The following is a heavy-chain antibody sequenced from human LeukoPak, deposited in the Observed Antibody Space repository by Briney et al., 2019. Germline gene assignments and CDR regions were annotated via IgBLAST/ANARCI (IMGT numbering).Heavy chain of an antibody. CDR1: GFTFSSYS. CDR2: ISSSSSTI. D-gene: IGHD5-12*01. Sequence: GGSLRLSCAASGFTFSSYSMNWVRQAPGEGLEWVSYISSSSSTIYYADSVKGRFTISRDNAKNSLYLQMNSLRAEDTAVYYCARDLGNSGYEFDYWGQGTLVTVSS. CDR3: ARDLGNSGYEFDY. J-gene: IGHJ4*02. V-gene: IGHV3-48*01.